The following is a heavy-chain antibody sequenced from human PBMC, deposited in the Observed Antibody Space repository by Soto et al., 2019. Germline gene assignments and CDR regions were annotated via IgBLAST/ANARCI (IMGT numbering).Heavy chain of an antibody. Sequence: QVQLVQSGAEVKKPGSSVKVSCKASGGTFSSYAISWVRQAPGQGLEWMGGIIPIFGTANYAQKFQGRVRITGDEPTSTAYRGLRSLRSEDRAVYYCAGGGLHMVPEGMDVWGQGTTVTVSS. CDR2: IIPIFGTA. CDR3: AGGGLHMVPEGMDV. J-gene: IGHJ6*02. CDR1: GGTFSSYA. D-gene: IGHD3-10*01. V-gene: IGHV1-69*01.